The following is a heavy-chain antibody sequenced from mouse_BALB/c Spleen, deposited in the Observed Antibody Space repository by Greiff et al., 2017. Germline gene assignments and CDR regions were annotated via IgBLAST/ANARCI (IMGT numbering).Heavy chain of an antibody. J-gene: IGHJ4*01. CDR2: IWSGGST. V-gene: IGHV2-2*02. Sequence: VQLVESGPGLVQPSQSLSITCTVSGFSLTSYGVHWVRQSPGKGLEWLGVIWSGGSTDYNAAFISRLSISKDNSKSQVFFKMNSLQAIDTAIYYCARGGMTYYAMDYWGQGTSVTVSS. CDR1: GFSLTSYG. CDR3: ARGGMTYYAMDY.